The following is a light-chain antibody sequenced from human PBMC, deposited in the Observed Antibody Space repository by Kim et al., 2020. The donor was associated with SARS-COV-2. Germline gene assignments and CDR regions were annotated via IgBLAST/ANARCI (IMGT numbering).Light chain of an antibody. CDR2: DAS. CDR3: QQRSNWPPIT. J-gene: IGKJ5*01. CDR1: QSVISY. V-gene: IGKV3-11*01. Sequence: PGERATLSCRASQSVISYLAWYQQKPGQAPRLLIYDASNGATGIPARFSGSGSGTDFTLTISSLEPEDFAVYYCQQRSNWPPITFGQGTRLEIK.